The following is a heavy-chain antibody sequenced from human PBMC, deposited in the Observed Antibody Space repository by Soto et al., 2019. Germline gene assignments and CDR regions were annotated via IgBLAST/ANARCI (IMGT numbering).Heavy chain of an antibody. Sequence: GGSLRLSCAASGFTVSSNYMSWVRQAPGKGLEWVSVIYSGGSTYYADSVKGRFTISRDNSKNTLYLQMNSLRAEDTAVYYCGRQLPSGSSSWYSDAFDIWGQGTMVTVSS. V-gene: IGHV3-53*01. CDR1: GFTVSSNY. CDR2: IYSGGST. D-gene: IGHD6-13*01. J-gene: IGHJ3*02. CDR3: GRQLPSGSSSWYSDAFDI.